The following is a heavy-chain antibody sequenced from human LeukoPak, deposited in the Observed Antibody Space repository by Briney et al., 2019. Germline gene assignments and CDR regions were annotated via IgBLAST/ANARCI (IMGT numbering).Heavy chain of an antibody. CDR2: IYYTGST. V-gene: IGHV4-59*08. D-gene: IGHD3-16*01. Sequence: PSETLSLTCTVSGGSINNYYWSWVRQPPGAGLEWLAYIYYTGSTNYNPFLKTRLTISVDTSKNQFSLRLNSVTAADTAVYYCARFSQYYDSPTHYLDYWGQGILVTVSS. CDR3: ARFSQYYDSPTHYLDY. CDR1: GGSINNYY. J-gene: IGHJ4*02.